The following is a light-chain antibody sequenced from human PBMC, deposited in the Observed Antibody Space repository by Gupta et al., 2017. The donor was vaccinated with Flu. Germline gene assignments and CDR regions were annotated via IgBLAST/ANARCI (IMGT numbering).Light chain of an antibody. CDR1: QSINNY. J-gene: IGKJ5*01. CDR3: RQRCDWRIT. CDR2: NAS. Sequence: ENVLTQSPATLSLSPGERATLSCRASQSINNYLLWYQHKVGQAPRLLIYNASNRATGIPARFSGSGFGTDFTLTISSLEPEDFAVYYCRQRCDWRITFGQGTRLEIK. V-gene: IGKV3-11*01.